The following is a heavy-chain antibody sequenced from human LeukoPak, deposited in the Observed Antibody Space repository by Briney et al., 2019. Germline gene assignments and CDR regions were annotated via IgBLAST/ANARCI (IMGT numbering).Heavy chain of an antibody. V-gene: IGHV4-59*01. D-gene: IGHD3-10*01. Sequence: SETLSLTCTVSGGSIGSYYWSWIRQPPGKGLEWIGYIYYSGSTNYNPSLKSRVTISVDTSKNQFSLKLSSVTAADTAVYYCARVIYGSGRRFDPWGQGTLVTVSS. CDR1: GGSIGSYY. CDR2: IYYSGST. CDR3: ARVIYGSGRRFDP. J-gene: IGHJ5*02.